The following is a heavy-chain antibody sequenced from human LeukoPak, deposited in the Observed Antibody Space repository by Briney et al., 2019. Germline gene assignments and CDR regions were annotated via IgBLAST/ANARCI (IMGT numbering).Heavy chain of an antibody. Sequence: GGSLRLSCAASGFTVSSNYMSWVRQAPGKGLEWVAVIYGGGSTNYADSVEGRLTISRDITKNTLYLQMNSLRAEDTAVYYCAKDRGGRDGYNFDYWGQGTLVTVSP. V-gene: IGHV3-66*01. CDR2: IYGGGST. CDR3: AKDRGGRDGYNFDY. CDR1: GFTVSSNY. D-gene: IGHD5-24*01. J-gene: IGHJ4*02.